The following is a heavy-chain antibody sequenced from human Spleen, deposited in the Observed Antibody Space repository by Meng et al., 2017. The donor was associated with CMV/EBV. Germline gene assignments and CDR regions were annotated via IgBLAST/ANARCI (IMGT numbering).Heavy chain of an antibody. CDR2: MNPKSGVT. Sequence: GESLKISCAASGFTFTTYDINWVRQATGQGFEWLAWMNPKSGVTGYAQNFQGRVTVTMNASISTAYMELSGLRSEDTAVYYCARDYYGSGNLGNVWGQGTTVTVSS. V-gene: IGHV1-8*01. D-gene: IGHD3-10*01. CDR3: ARDYYGSGNLGNV. CDR1: GFTFTTYD. J-gene: IGHJ6*02.